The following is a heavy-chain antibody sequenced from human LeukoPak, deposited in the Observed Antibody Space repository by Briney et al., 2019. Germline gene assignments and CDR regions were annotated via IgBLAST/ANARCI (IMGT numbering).Heavy chain of an antibody. Sequence: GGSLRLSCAASGFTFSSYAMSWVRQAPGKGLEWVSAISGSGGSTYYADSVKGRFTISRDNSKNTLYLQMNSLRAEDTAVYYCAKVRGSSWYEFSAFDIWGQGTMVTVSS. V-gene: IGHV3-23*01. CDR3: AKVRGSSWYEFSAFDI. J-gene: IGHJ3*02. D-gene: IGHD6-13*01. CDR2: ISGSGGST. CDR1: GFTFSSYA.